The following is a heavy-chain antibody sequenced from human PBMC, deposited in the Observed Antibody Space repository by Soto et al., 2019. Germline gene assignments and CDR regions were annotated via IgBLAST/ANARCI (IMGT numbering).Heavy chain of an antibody. Sequence: QVQLVESGGGVVQPGRSLRLSCAASGFTFSSYGMHWVRQAPGKGLEWVAVIWYDGSNKYYADSVKGRFTISRDNSKNTLYLQMNSLRAEDTAVYYCATEIVVVPAAPDDAFDIWGQGTMVNVSS. CDR3: ATEIVVVPAAPDDAFDI. D-gene: IGHD2-2*01. V-gene: IGHV3-33*01. CDR1: GFTFSSYG. J-gene: IGHJ3*02. CDR2: IWYDGSNK.